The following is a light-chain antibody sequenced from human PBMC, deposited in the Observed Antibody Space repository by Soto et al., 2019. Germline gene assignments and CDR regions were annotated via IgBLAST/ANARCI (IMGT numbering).Light chain of an antibody. J-gene: IGLJ2*01. Sequence: QSALTQPPSASGSPGQSVTISCTGTGSDVGGYKYVSWYQQHPGKAPKLMIYEVSKRPSGVPDRFSGSKSGNTASLTVSGLQAEDEADYYCSSYAGSDNLVFGGGTKLTVL. CDR1: GSDVGGYKY. CDR3: SSYAGSDNLV. CDR2: EVS. V-gene: IGLV2-8*01.